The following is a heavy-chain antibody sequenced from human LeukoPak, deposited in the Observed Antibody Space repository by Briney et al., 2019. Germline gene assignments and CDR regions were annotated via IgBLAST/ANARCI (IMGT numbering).Heavy chain of an antibody. V-gene: IGHV3-9*01. Sequence: PGGSLRLSCAASGFTFDDYAMHWVRQAPGKGLEWVSGISWNSGSIGYADSVKGRFTISRDNAKNSLYLQMNSLRAEDTAVYYCARDRMVRGVSDYWGQGTLVTVSS. CDR3: ARDRMVRGVSDY. CDR1: GFTFDDYA. D-gene: IGHD3-10*01. CDR2: ISWNSGSI. J-gene: IGHJ4*02.